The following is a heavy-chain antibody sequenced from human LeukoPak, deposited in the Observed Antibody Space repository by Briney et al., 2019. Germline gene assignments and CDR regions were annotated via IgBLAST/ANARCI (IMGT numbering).Heavy chain of an antibody. D-gene: IGHD1-26*01. CDR1: GFIFSGSA. CDR3: TRDIEGAPGGY. Sequence: PGGSLRLSCAASGFIFSGSAMHWVRQASGKGLEWVGRIRSKPNSYATAYAASVKGRFTISRDDSKNMAYLHMNSLKTEDTAVYYCTRDIEGAPGGYWGQGTLVTVSS. V-gene: IGHV3-73*01. J-gene: IGHJ4*02. CDR2: IRSKPNSYAT.